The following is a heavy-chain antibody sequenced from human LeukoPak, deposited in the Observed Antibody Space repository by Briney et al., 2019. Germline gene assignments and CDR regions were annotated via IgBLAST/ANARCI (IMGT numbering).Heavy chain of an antibody. J-gene: IGHJ6*02. Sequence: SQTLSLTCAVSGGSISSGGYSWSWIRQPPGKGLEWIGYIYHSGSTYYNPSLKSRGTISVDRSKNQFSMKLSSVTAADTAVYYCARGTSYTHYGTDVWGQGTTVTVSS. D-gene: IGHD2-2*01. CDR2: IYHSGST. V-gene: IGHV4-30-2*01. CDR1: GGSISSGGYS. CDR3: ARGTSYTHYGTDV.